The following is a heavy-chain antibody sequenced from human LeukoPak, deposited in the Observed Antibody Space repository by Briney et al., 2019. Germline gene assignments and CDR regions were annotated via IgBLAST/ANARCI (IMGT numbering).Heavy chain of an antibody. J-gene: IGHJ4*02. V-gene: IGHV3-21*01. CDR3: ARGREEQWLAYFDY. D-gene: IGHD6-19*01. CDR1: GFTFSSYA. CDR2: ISSSSSYI. Sequence: GGSLRLSCAASGFTFSSYAMSWVRQAPGKGLEWVSSISSSSSYIYYADSVKGRFTISRDNAKNSLYLQMNSLRAEDTAVYYCARGREEQWLAYFDYWGQGTLVTVAS.